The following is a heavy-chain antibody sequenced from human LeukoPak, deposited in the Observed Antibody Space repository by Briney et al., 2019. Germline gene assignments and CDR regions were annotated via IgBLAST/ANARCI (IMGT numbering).Heavy chain of an antibody. CDR3: AKARDYFGAFDI. J-gene: IGHJ3*02. D-gene: IGHD4/OR15-4a*01. CDR2: ISGSGGST. V-gene: IGHV3-23*01. Sequence: PGGSLRLSCAASGFTFSSYAMSWVRQAPGKGLEWVSAISGSGGSTYYADSVKGRFTISRDNSKNTLYLQVNSLRAEDTAVYYCAKARDYFGAFDIWGQGTMVTVSS. CDR1: GFTFSSYA.